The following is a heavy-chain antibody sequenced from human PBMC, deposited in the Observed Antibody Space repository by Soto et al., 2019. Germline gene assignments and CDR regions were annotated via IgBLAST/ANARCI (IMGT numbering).Heavy chain of an antibody. CDR2: IYYSGST. Sequence: PSETLSLTCTVSGGSISSGGYYWSWIRQHPGKGLEWIGYIYYSGSTYYNPSLKSRVTISVDTSKNQFSLKLSSVTAADTAVYYWARSAGYRYRGFEYRGQGTLVTASS. V-gene: IGHV4-31*03. D-gene: IGHD3-16*02. J-gene: IGHJ4*02. CDR3: ARSAGYRYRGFEY. CDR1: GGSISSGGYY.